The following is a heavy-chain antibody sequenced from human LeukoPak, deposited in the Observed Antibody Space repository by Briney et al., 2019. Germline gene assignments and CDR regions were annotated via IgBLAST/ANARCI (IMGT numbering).Heavy chain of an antibody. D-gene: IGHD2/OR15-2a*01. CDR1: GFTFSTYS. CDR2: ITSSSSKI. Sequence: TGGSLRLSCAASGFTFSTYSMNWVRQAPGKGLVWVSAITSSSSKIYYADSVKGRFTISTDNAKNSLYLQMNSLRDEETAVYYCARSNLNDYWGQGTLVTVSS. J-gene: IGHJ4*02. V-gene: IGHV3-21*01. CDR3: ARSNLNDY.